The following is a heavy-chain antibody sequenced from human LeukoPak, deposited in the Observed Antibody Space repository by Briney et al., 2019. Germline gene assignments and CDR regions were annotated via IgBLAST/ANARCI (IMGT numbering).Heavy chain of an antibody. V-gene: IGHV3-74*01. J-gene: IGHJ4*02. Sequence: GGSLRLSCAASGFTFDYYRMHWVRQAPGKGLMWVSRINTDGSNTHYADSVKGRFTISRDNAKNTLYLQMNGLRVEDTAVYYCVVWGEDRSGHRFDFWGQGTLVTVPS. CDR2: INTDGSNT. CDR1: GFTFDYYR. D-gene: IGHD3-22*01. CDR3: VVWGEDRSGHRFDF.